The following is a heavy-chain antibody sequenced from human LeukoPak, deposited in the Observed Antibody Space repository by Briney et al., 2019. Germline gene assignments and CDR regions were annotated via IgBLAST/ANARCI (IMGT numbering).Heavy chain of an antibody. V-gene: IGHV3-23*01. CDR2: ISGSGGSP. CDR3: AKAFGRYGYNSYFDY. J-gene: IGHJ4*02. D-gene: IGHD5-24*01. Sequence: GGSLRLSCAASGFTFSSYAMSWVRQAPGKGLEWVSAISGSGGSPYYADSVKGRFTISRDNSKNTLYLQMNSLRAEDTAVYYCAKAFGRYGYNSYFDYWGQGTLVTVSS. CDR1: GFTFSSYA.